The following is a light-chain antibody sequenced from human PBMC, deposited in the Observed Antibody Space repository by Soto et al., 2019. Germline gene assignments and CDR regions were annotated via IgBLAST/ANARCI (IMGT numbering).Light chain of an antibody. V-gene: IGKV1-39*01. CDR1: QSIRSY. J-gene: IGKJ2*01. CDR3: QQSYIIPYT. Sequence: DIQMTHSPSSLSASVGDRVTITCRASQSIRSYLNWYQQKPGKAPKLLIYAASSLQSGVPSRFSGSGSGTDFTLSISSLQPEDFATYYCQQSYIIPYTFGQGTKVDIK. CDR2: AAS.